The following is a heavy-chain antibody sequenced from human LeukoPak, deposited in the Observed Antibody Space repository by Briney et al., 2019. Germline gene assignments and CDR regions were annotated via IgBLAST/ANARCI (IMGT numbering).Heavy chain of an antibody. CDR2: ISAGGGTI. CDR3: AKRSDQEGYMDV. CDR1: GFTFSSYA. J-gene: IGHJ6*03. Sequence: GGSLRLSGAASGFTFSSYAMRWVRQAPGKGLVGGSSISAGGGTIYYADSVKGRFTISRDNSKNTVYLQMNSLRAEDTAIYYCAKRSDQEGYMDVWGKRTTATVSS. V-gene: IGHV3-23*01.